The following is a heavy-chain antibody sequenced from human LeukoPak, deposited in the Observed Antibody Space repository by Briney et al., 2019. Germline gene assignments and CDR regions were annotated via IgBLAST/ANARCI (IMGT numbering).Heavy chain of an antibody. D-gene: IGHD3-22*01. Sequence: GGSLRLSCAASGFTFSSYWMSWVRQAPGKGLEWVANIKQDESEKYYVDSVKGRFTISRDNAKNSLYLQMNSLRAEDTAVYYCARDLGRGYYYDSSGVYWGQGTLVTVSS. CDR2: IKQDESEK. V-gene: IGHV3-7*03. CDR1: GFTFSSYW. CDR3: ARDLGRGYYYDSSGVY. J-gene: IGHJ4*02.